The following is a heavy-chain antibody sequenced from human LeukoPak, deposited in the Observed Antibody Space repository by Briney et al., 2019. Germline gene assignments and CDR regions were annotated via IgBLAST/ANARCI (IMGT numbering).Heavy chain of an antibody. J-gene: IGHJ4*02. CDR1: GFTFSSYG. Sequence: GGSLRLSCAASGFTFSSYGMHWVRQAPGKGLVWVSRINSGGSTITYSDSVKGRFTISRDNAKNTLSLQVNSLRAEDTAVYYCAREKNAALDYWGQGALVTVSS. CDR2: INSGGSTI. CDR3: AREKNAALDY. V-gene: IGHV3-74*01. D-gene: IGHD2-15*01.